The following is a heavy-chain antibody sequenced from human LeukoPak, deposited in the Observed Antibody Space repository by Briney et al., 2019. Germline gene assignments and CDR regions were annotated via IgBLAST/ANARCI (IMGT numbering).Heavy chain of an antibody. V-gene: IGHV3-7*01. Sequence: PGGSLRLSCAASGGTFSSYWMSWVRQPPGKGLEWVANIKQDAIEKYSAASVRPPFTISRDHAKNSLHLQINSLRPEDTAVYYCARDPRPSSGWRPFDSWGQGTLVTVSS. D-gene: IGHD6-19*01. J-gene: IGHJ4*02. CDR1: GGTFSSYW. CDR2: IKQDAIEK. CDR3: ARDPRPSSGWRPFDS.